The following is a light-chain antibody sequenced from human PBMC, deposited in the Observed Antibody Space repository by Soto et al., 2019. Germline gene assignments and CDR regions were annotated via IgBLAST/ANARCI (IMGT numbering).Light chain of an antibody. CDR2: GTS. J-gene: IGKJ4*01. V-gene: IGKV3-15*01. CDR3: QQRSNWQGAT. Sequence: EIVMTQSPATLSVSPGERATLSCRASQSVSGNLAWYQQKPGQAPRLLIYGTSTRATGIPARFSGSGSGTEFTLTISSLQSEDFAVYYCQQRSNWQGATFGGGTKVEIK. CDR1: QSVSGN.